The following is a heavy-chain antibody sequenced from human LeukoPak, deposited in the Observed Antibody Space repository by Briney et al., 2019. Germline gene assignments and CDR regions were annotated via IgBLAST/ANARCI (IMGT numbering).Heavy chain of an antibody. V-gene: IGHV3-23*01. CDR2: ISGSGGST. CDR3: AEGDSGSYVDYLDY. J-gene: IGHJ4*01. Sequence: PGGSLRLSCAASGFTFSSYAMSWVRQAPGKGLEWVSAISGSGGSTYYADSVKGRFTISRDNSKNTLYLQMNSLRAEDTAVYYCAEGDSGSYVDYLDYXXXXTLVTVSS. D-gene: IGHD1-26*01. CDR1: GFTFSSYA.